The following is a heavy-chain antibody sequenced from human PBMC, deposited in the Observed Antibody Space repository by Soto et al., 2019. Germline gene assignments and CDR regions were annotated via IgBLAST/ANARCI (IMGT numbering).Heavy chain of an antibody. J-gene: IGHJ6*02. Sequence: GGSLRLSCAASGFTFSSYGMHWVRQAPGKGLEWVAVISYDGSNKYYADSVKGRFTISRDNSKNTLYLQMNSLRAEDTAVYYCAKDFLLGGSLFTIFGLDVWGQGTTVTVSS. V-gene: IGHV3-30*18. CDR1: GFTFSSYG. D-gene: IGHD3-3*01. CDR3: AKDFLLGGSLFTIFGLDV. CDR2: ISYDGSNK.